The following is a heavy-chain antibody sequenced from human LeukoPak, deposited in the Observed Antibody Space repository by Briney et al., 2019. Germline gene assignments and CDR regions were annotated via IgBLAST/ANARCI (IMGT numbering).Heavy chain of an antibody. D-gene: IGHD2-2*01. J-gene: IGHJ6*03. V-gene: IGHV3-48*01. CDR2: ISSSSTI. CDR3: AKDQVGDIVVVPAAMGEGYYYYMDV. CDR1: GFTFSSYS. Sequence: GGSLRLSCAASGFTFSSYSMNWVRQAPGKGLEWVSYISSSSTIYYADSVKGRFTISRDNAKNSLYLQMNSLRAEDTALYYCAKDQVGDIVVVPAAMGEGYYYYMDVWGKGTTVTVSS.